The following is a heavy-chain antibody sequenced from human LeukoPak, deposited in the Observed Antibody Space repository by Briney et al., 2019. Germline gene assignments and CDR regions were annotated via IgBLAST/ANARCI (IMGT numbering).Heavy chain of an antibody. CDR3: ARDLFISEDIVVVVAATQKDY. Sequence: PSETLSLTCTVSGYSISSGYYWGWIRQPPGNGLEWIGSIYHSGSTYYNPSLKSRVTISVDTSKNQFSLKLSSVTAADTAVYYCARDLFISEDIVVVVAATQKDYWGQGTLVTVSS. CDR2: IYHSGST. D-gene: IGHD2-15*01. V-gene: IGHV4-38-2*02. J-gene: IGHJ4*02. CDR1: GYSISSGYY.